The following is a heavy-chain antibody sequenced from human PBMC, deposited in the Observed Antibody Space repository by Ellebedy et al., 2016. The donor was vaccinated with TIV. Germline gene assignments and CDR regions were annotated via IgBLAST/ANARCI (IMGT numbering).Heavy chain of an antibody. CDR1: GFTFSSYA. V-gene: IGHV3-30*01. CDR2: ISYDGSNK. J-gene: IGHJ6*02. Sequence: GESLKISCAASGFTFSSYAMHWVRQAPGKGLEWVAVISYDGSNKYYADSVKGRFTISRDNSKNTLYLQMNSLRAEDTAVYYCARSERLYGMDVWGQGTTVTVSS. CDR3: ARSERLYGMDV.